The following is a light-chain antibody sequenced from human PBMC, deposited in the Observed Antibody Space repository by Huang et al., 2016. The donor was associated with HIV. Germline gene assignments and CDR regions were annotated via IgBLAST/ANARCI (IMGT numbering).Light chain of an antibody. V-gene: IGKV3-15*01. J-gene: IGKJ1*01. CDR3: QQYNNWWT. Sequence: EIVMTPSPATLSVSPGERATLSCRASQRVSSNLAWYQQKPGQAPRLLIYGASTRATGIPVRFSGSGSGTEFTLTISSLQSEDFAVYYGQQYNNWWTFGQGTKVEIK. CDR2: GAS. CDR1: QRVSSN.